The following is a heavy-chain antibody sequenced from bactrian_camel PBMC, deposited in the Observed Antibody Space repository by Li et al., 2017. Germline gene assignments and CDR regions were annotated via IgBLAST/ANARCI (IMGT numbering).Heavy chain of an antibody. V-gene: IGHV3S1*01. Sequence: HVQLVESGGGPVQAGESLRLSCKTSGYTAGRYCMGWFRQAPGKEREGVAVIDSASASKNYAASVKGRFTISQDNAKNNVYLEMNSLVTDDTAMYYCAAKGGGYCGTDSPEIFASWGQGTQVTVST. CDR3: AAKGGGYCGTDSPEIFAS. CDR1: GYTAGRYC. J-gene: IGHJ4*01. CDR2: IDSASASK. D-gene: IGHD2*01.